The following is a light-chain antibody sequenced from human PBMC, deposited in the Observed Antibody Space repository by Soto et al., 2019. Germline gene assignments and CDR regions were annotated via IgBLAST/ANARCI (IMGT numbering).Light chain of an antibody. V-gene: IGKV3-15*01. Sequence: IVMTQSPATLSVSPGERATLSCRARKSVSTNLAWYQQKPGQAPRLLIYGASTRAPGIPARFSGSGSGTEFTLTISSLQSEDSAIYYCQQYNDWPPRYTFGQGTKLEIQ. CDR3: QQYNDWPPRYT. CDR2: GAS. CDR1: KSVSTN. J-gene: IGKJ2*01.